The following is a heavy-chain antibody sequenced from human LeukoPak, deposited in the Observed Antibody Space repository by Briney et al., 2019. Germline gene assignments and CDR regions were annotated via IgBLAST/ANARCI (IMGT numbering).Heavy chain of an antibody. V-gene: IGHV3-11*04. J-gene: IGHJ4*03. D-gene: IGHD2-15*01. Sequence: GGSLRLACAASGFTLSDYYMSWIRQAPGKALEWVSYISSSGSTIYYADSVKGRFTISRDNAKNSLYLQMNSMRAEDTAVYYCARDFESGSSGSYSGYWGQGTLVTVSS. CDR2: ISSSGSTI. CDR3: ARDFESGSSGSYSGY. CDR1: GFTLSDYY.